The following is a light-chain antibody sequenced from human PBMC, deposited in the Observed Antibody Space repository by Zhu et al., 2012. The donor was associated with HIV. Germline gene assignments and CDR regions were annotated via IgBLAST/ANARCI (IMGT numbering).Light chain of an antibody. Sequence: DIQMTQSPSTLSASVGDRVTITCRASQSVYKWLAWYQQKPEEAPKLLIYEASILETGVPSRFSGSGSGTEFTLTISSLQSDDFATYSCQQYYTPSYNFGQGTKLQI. CDR3: QQYYTPSYN. V-gene: IGKV1-5*03. CDR2: EAS. J-gene: IGKJ2*01. CDR1: QSVYKW.